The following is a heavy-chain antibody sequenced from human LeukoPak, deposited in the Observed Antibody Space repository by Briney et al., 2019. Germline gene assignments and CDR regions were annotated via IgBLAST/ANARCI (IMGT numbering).Heavy chain of an antibody. V-gene: IGHV3-48*03. CDR2: ISSSGSTI. CDR1: GFSFSSYA. Sequence: GGTLRLSCATSGFSFSSYAMNWVRQAPGKGLEWVSYISSSGSTIYYADSVKGRFTISRDNAKNSLYLQMNSLRAEDTAVYYCAELGITMIGGVWGKGTTVTISS. D-gene: IGHD3-10*02. J-gene: IGHJ6*04. CDR3: AELGITMIGGV.